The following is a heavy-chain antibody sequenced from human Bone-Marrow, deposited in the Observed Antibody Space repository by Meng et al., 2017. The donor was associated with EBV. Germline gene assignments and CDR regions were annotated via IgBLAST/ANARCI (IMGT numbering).Heavy chain of an antibody. J-gene: IGHJ4*02. V-gene: IGHV3-21*01. Sequence: EVQLVGSXXXXXKPXGXXXLSXSXSGFTFSSYSMNWVRQAPGKGLEWVSSISSSSSYIYYADSVKGRFTISRDNAKNSLYLQMNSLRAEDTAVYYCARSIFGVVIIPYYFDYWGQGTLVTVSS. CDR2: ISSSSSYI. CDR1: GFTFSSYS. CDR3: ARSIFGVVIIPYYFDY. D-gene: IGHD3-3*01.